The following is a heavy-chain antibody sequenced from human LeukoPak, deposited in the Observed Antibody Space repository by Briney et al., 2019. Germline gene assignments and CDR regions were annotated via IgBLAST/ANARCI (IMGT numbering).Heavy chain of an antibody. D-gene: IGHD6-6*01. CDR2: IYTSGTT. J-gene: IGHJ4*02. CDR1: GGSISNYY. CDR3: AGGYSSSSGGPDY. V-gene: IGHV4-4*07. Sequence: PSETLSLTCTVSGGSISNYYWSWVRQPAGKGLEWIGRIYTSGTTNYNPSLKSRVTMSVDTSKKQFSLKLSSVTAADTAVYYCAGGYSSSSGGPDYWGQGTLVTVSS.